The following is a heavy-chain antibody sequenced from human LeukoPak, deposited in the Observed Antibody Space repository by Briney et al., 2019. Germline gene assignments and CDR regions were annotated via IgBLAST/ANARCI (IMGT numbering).Heavy chain of an antibody. CDR3: ARNGGNSDFDY. CDR1: GGSFSSRNW. V-gene: IGHV4-4*02. Sequence: SETLSLTCAVSGGSFSSRNWWTWVRQPPGKGLEWIGEISHSGSTNYNPSLKSRVAISVDKSKNQFSLKLSSVTAADTAVYYCARNGGNSDFDYWGQGNLVTVSS. J-gene: IGHJ4*02. D-gene: IGHD4-23*01. CDR2: ISHSGST.